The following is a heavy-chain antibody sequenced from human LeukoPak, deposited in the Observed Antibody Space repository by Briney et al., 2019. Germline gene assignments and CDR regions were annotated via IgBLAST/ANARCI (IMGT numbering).Heavy chain of an antibody. CDR3: GKTDIYFNPIDY. CDR2: IHRDGRT. D-gene: IGHD3-9*01. V-gene: IGHV4-4*02. Sequence: SETLSLTCAVSGVSISSSEWWIWVRQPPGQGLEWIGEIHRDGRTRYNPSLKSRVTMSMDYSKNQFSLSVTSVTAADTAIYYCGKTDIYFNPIDYWGPGSLVTVSA. J-gene: IGHJ4*02. CDR1: GVSISSSEW.